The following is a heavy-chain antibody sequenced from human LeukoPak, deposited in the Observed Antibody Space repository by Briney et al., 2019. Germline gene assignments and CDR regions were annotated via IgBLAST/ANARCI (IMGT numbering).Heavy chain of an antibody. V-gene: IGHV3-15*01. J-gene: IGHJ4*02. CDR2: IKNKADGGTT. CDR1: GFTFSDAW. D-gene: IGHD3-10*01. Sequence: KPGGSLRLSCAASGFTFSDAWMTWVRQAPGKGLEWVGRIKNKADGGTTDYAAPVKGRFTISRDDSKNTLYLQMNSLKTEDTAVYYCSTPTYYYGSGGHYEPPINDFWGQGTLVTVSS. CDR3: STPTYYYGSGGHYEPPINDF.